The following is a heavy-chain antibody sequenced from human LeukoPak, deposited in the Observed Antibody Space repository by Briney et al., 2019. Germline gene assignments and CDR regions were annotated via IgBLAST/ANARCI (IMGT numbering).Heavy chain of an antibody. CDR3: ARDVYDSSGYLGAEYFQH. J-gene: IGHJ1*01. CDR2: IYHSGST. V-gene: IGHV4-38-2*02. D-gene: IGHD3-22*01. Sequence: KSSETLPLTCAVSGYSISSGYYWGWIRQPPGKGLEWIGSIYHSGSTYYNPSLKSRVTISVDTSKNQFSLKLSSVTAADTAVYYCARDVYDSSGYLGAEYFQHWGQGTLVTVSS. CDR1: GYSISSGYY.